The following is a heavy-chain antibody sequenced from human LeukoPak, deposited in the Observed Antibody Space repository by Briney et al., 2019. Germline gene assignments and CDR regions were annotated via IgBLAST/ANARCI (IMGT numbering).Heavy chain of an antibody. CDR3: ASRAIAAPYFDY. J-gene: IGHJ4*02. CDR1: GGSISSYY. Sequence: SETLSLTCTVSGGSISSYYWSWIRQPAGKGLEWIGRIYTSGSTNYNPSLRSRVTISVDTSKNQFSLKLGSVTAADTAVYYCASRAIAAPYFDYWGQGTLVTVSS. CDR2: IYTSGST. V-gene: IGHV4-4*07. D-gene: IGHD6-13*01.